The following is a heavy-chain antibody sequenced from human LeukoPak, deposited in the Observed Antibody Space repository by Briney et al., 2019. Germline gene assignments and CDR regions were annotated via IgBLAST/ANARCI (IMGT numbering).Heavy chain of an antibody. CDR3: ASFLLLAYCGGDCCQGYFQH. CDR2: IYYSGST. V-gene: IGHV4-31*03. D-gene: IGHD2-21*02. CDR1: GGSISSGGYY. Sequence: SETLSLTCTVSGGSISSGGYYWSWIRQHPGKGLEWIGYIYYSGSTYYNPSLKSRVTISVDTSKNQFSLKLSSVTAADTAVYYCASFLLLAYCGGDCCQGYFQHWGQGTLVTVSS. J-gene: IGHJ1*01.